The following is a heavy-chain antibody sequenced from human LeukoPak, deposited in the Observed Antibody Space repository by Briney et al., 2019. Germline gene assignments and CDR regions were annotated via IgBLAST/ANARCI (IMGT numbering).Heavy chain of an antibody. Sequence: GGSLRLSCAASGFTFSSYWMSWVRQAPGKGLEWVANIKQDGSEKYYVDSVKGRFTISRDNAKNSLYLQMNSLRAEDTAVYYCARDSYYYGSGIFDCWGQGTLVTVSS. D-gene: IGHD3-10*01. CDR2: IKQDGSEK. CDR3: ARDSYYYGSGIFDC. V-gene: IGHV3-7*01. CDR1: GFTFSSYW. J-gene: IGHJ4*02.